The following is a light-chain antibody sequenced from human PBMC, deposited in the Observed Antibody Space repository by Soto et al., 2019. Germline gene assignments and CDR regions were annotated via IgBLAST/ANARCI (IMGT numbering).Light chain of an antibody. CDR3: QQANSPPLT. Sequence: DIQMTQSPSSVSASVGDRVTITCRASERINTYLAWYQQQPGKAPKLLIYAASSLQSGVPSRFRGSGSGTEFTLTISNLQPEDFATYYCQQANSPPLTFGGGTKADIK. J-gene: IGKJ4*01. CDR1: ERINTY. CDR2: AAS. V-gene: IGKV1-12*01.